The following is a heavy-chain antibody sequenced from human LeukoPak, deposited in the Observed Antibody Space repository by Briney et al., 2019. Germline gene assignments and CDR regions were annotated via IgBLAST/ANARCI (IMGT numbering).Heavy chain of an antibody. CDR3: AKTPSTVAVAGIDY. CDR2: ISYDGSNK. Sequence: QTGGSLRLSCAASGFTFSSYGMPWVRQAPGKGLEWVAVISYDGSNKYYADSVKGRFTISRDNSKNTLYLQMNSLRAEDTAVYYCAKTPSTVAVAGIDYWGQGTLVTVSS. V-gene: IGHV3-30*18. CDR1: GFTFSSYG. J-gene: IGHJ4*02. D-gene: IGHD6-19*01.